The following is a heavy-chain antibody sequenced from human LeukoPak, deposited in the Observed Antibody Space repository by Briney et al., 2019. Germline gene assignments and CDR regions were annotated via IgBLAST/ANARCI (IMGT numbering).Heavy chain of an antibody. CDR1: GFTFSSYS. D-gene: IGHD6-19*01. Sequence: GGSLRLSCAASGFTFSSYSMNWVRQAPGKGLEWVSYISSSSSTIYYADSVKGRFTISRDNAKNSLYLQMNSLRAEDTAVYYCASGEGTALAGNWFDPWGQGTLVPVSS. J-gene: IGHJ5*02. CDR3: ASGEGTALAGNWFDP. V-gene: IGHV3-48*04. CDR2: ISSSSSTI.